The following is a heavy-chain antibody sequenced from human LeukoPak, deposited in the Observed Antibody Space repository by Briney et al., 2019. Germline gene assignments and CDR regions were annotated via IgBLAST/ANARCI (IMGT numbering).Heavy chain of an antibody. J-gene: IGHJ4*02. CDR3: ATYDSATHTLNY. CDR1: GGSITSDS. CDR2: ISHSGRT. V-gene: IGHV4-59*01. Sequence: SETLSLTCTVSGGSITSDSWTWVRQPPGKGLEWIGYISHSGRTSSSPSLKSRVTMSVDPSKKQVSLKLTSVTAADAAVYYCATYDSATHTLNYWGQGTLVSVSS. D-gene: IGHD3-22*01.